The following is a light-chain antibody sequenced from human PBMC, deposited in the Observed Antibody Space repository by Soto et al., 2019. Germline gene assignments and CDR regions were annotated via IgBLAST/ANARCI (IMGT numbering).Light chain of an antibody. Sequence: DIQMTQSPSTLSASVGDRVTITCQASRGISSYLAWYQQKPGKAPKLLVYSASTLQSGVPSRFSGSGSGPDFTLTISSLQPEDSATYFCQQLNSYPQTFGQGTRLE. J-gene: IGKJ5*01. CDR1: RGISSY. CDR3: QQLNSYPQT. V-gene: IGKV1-9*01. CDR2: SAS.